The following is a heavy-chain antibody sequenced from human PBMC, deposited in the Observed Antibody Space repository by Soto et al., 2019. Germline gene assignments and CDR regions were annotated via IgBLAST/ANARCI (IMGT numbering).Heavy chain of an antibody. CDR2: IYSGGST. CDR3: AREFAPGSPNYDY. Sequence: GGSLRLSCAASGFTVSSNDVSWVRQAPGKGLEWVSVIYSGGSTYYADSVKGRFTISRDNSKNTLYLQMNSLRAEDTAVYYCAREFAPGSPNYDYWGLGTLVTVSS. V-gene: IGHV3-53*01. J-gene: IGHJ4*02. D-gene: IGHD3-10*01. CDR1: GFTVSSND.